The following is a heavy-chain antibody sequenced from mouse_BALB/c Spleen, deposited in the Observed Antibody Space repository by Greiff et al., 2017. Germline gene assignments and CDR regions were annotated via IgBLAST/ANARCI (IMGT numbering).Heavy chain of an antibody. CDR3: ASEPGTNYFDY. D-gene: IGHD3-3*01. J-gene: IGHJ2*01. CDR2: ISYDGSN. Sequence: EVQLQESGPGLVKPSQSLSLTCSVTGYSITSGYYWNWIRQFPGNKLEWMGYISYDGSNNYNPSLKNRISITRDTSKNQFFLKLNSVTTEDTATYYCASEPGTNYFDYWGQGTTLTVSS. CDR1: GYSITSGYY. V-gene: IGHV3-6*02.